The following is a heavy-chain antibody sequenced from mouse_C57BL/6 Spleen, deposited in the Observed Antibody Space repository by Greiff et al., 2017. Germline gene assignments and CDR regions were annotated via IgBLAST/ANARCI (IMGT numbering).Heavy chain of an antibody. V-gene: IGHV1-82*01. CDR1: GYAFSSSW. CDR2: IYPGDGDT. CDR3: ARGYDY. Sequence: VQLQESGPELVKPGASVKISCKASGYAFSSSWMNWVKQRPGKGLEWIGRIYPGDGDTNYNGKFKGKATLTADKSSSTAYMQLSSLTSEDSAVYFCARGYDYWGQGTTLTVSS. D-gene: IGHD2-2*01. J-gene: IGHJ2*01.